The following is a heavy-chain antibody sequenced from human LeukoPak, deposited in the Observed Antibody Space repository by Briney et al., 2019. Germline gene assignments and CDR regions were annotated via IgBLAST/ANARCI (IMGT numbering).Heavy chain of an antibody. Sequence: ASVKVSCKASGYTFTSYYMHWVRQAPGQGLEWMGWINPNSGGTNYAQKFQGRVTMTRDTSISTAYMELSRLRSDDTAVYYCARNWGFGSGSYYPDYWGQGTLVTVSS. CDR2: INPNSGGT. CDR3: ARNWGFGSGSYYPDY. CDR1: GYTFTSYY. D-gene: IGHD3-10*01. V-gene: IGHV1-2*02. J-gene: IGHJ4*02.